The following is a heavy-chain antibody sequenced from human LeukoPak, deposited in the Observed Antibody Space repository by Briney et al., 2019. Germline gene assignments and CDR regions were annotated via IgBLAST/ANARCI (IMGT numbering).Heavy chain of an antibody. D-gene: IGHD4-17*01. CDR2: LSGSDDRT. V-gene: IGHV3-23*01. CDR1: GFTFSNYA. CDR3: AKGSHYGDLLFEY. Sequence: GGSLRLSCTASGFTFSNYAMSWVRQAPEKGLEWVSALSGSDDRTYYADSVKGRFTISRDNSKNTVYLQMNSLRSEDTAVYYCAKGSHYGDLLFEYWGQGTLVSVSS. J-gene: IGHJ4*02.